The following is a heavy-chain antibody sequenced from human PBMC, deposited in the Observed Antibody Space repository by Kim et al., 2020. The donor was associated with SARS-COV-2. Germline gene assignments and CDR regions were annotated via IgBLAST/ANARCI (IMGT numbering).Heavy chain of an antibody. J-gene: IGHJ4*02. CDR2: INRDGSYT. CDR1: GFTFSIYW. D-gene: IGHD2-8*01. CDR3: VRGLSGVEDY. V-gene: IGHV3-74*01. Sequence: GGSLRLSCAASGFTFSIYWFHWVRQVPGMGLVWVSRINRDGSYTNYADSVKDRFTISRDNAKNTVYLQMNSLRGEDTALYYCVRGLSGVEDYWGQGTLVTVSP.